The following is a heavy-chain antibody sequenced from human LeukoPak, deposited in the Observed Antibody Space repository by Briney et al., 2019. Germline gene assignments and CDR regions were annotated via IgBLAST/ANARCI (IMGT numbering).Heavy chain of an antibody. CDR1: GFTFSTYA. D-gene: IGHD3-22*01. CDR3: AKDGSSSSTYYLYFDY. Sequence: GGSLRLSCAASGFTFSTYAMSWVRQAPGKGLEWVSAISGRGDSTYYADSVKGRFTISRDYSKNTLYLQMNSLRAEDTAVYYRAKDGSSSSTYYLYFDYWGQGTLVTVSS. J-gene: IGHJ4*02. CDR2: ISGRGDST. V-gene: IGHV3-23*01.